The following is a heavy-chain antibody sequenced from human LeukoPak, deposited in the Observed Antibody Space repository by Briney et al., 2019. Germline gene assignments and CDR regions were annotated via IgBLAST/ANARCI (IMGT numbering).Heavy chain of an antibody. D-gene: IGHD2/OR15-2a*01. CDR3: ARDPSWGILSYFDL. V-gene: IGHV3-11*04. CDR1: GFKFSDYY. Sequence: SGGSLRLSCAASGFKFSDYYMAWIRQAPGKGLEWISYISASGDTRYYGDSAKGRFIVSRDNAKNSLFLQMNSLRAEDTAVYYCARDPSWGILSYFDLWGLGTLVTVSS. CDR2: ISASGDTR. J-gene: IGHJ4*02.